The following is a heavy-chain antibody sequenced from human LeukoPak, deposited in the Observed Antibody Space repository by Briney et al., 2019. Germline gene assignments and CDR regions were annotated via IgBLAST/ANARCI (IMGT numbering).Heavy chain of an antibody. D-gene: IGHD1-26*01. Sequence: GESLKISCKGSGYSFTSYWIGWVRQMSGKGLECMGIIYPGDSDTRYSPSFQGQVSISADKSISTAYLQWSSLKASDTAMYYCARRRDLYSGSYYPFDYWGQGTLVTVSS. V-gene: IGHV5-51*01. CDR1: GYSFTSYW. CDR2: IYPGDSDT. J-gene: IGHJ4*02. CDR3: ARRRDLYSGSYYPFDY.